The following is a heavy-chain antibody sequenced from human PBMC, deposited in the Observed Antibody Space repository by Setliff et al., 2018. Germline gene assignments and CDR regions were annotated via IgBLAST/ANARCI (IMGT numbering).Heavy chain of an antibody. Sequence: SETLSLTCTVSGYSISSGYYWGWIRQPPGKGLEWIGSIYHSGSTYYNSSLKSRVTISVDTSKNQFSLKLNSVTAADMAVYYCAREQWLDPPGYYYMDVWAKGTTVTVSS. D-gene: IGHD6-19*01. CDR2: IYHSGST. CDR3: AREQWLDPPGYYYMDV. CDR1: GYSISSGYY. J-gene: IGHJ6*03. V-gene: IGHV4-38-2*02.